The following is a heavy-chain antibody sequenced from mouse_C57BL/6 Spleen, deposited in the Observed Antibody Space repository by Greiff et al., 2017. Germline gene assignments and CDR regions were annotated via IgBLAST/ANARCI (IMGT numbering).Heavy chain of an antibody. Sequence: QVQLQQSGAELVKPGASVKISCKASGYAFSTYWMNWVKQRPGKGLEWIGQIYPGEGNINYNGKFKGKATLTADKSSTTAYMQLSSLTSEDSAVYVCARGGNWVFAYWGQGTLVTVSA. D-gene: IGHD4-1*01. CDR3: ARGGNWVFAY. CDR1: GYAFSTYW. V-gene: IGHV1-80*01. J-gene: IGHJ3*01. CDR2: IYPGEGNI.